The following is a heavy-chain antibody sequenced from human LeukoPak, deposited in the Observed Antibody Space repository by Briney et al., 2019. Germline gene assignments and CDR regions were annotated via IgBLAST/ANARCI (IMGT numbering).Heavy chain of an antibody. J-gene: IGHJ5*02. V-gene: IGHV3-23*01. D-gene: IGHD2-2*02. Sequence: PAGSLRLSCAASGFTFSSYAMSWVRQAPGKGLEWVSAISGSGGSTYYADSVKGRFTISRDNSKNTLYLQMNSLRAEDTAVYYCAKTGYCSSTSCYRLNWFDPWGQGTLVTVSS. CDR1: GFTFSSYA. CDR3: AKTGYCSSTSCYRLNWFDP. CDR2: ISGSGGST.